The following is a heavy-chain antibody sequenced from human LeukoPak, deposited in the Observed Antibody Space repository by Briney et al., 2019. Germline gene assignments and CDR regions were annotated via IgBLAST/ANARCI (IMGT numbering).Heavy chain of an antibody. CDR3: ARDTSHLSYGMDV. J-gene: IGHJ6*02. Sequence: GGSLRLSCAASGFTFSSYSMNWVRQAPGKGLEWVSSISSSSSYIYYADSVKGRFTISRDNAKNSLYLQVNSLRAEDTAVYYCARDTSHLSYGMDVWGQGTTVTVSS. CDR2: ISSSSSYI. CDR1: GFTFSSYS. V-gene: IGHV3-21*01.